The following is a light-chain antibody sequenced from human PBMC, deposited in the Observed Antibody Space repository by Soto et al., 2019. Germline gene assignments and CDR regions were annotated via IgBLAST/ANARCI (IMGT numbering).Light chain of an antibody. V-gene: IGKV3-15*01. CDR3: QQYNNWPPWT. Sequence: ILMTQSPATLSVSPGERATLSCRAIQSVSNNLAWYQQKPGQAPRLLIYDASTRATGIPARFSGSGSGTEFTLTITGLQSEDFAVYYCQQYNNWPPWTFGQGTKVELK. J-gene: IGKJ1*01. CDR1: QSVSNN. CDR2: DAS.